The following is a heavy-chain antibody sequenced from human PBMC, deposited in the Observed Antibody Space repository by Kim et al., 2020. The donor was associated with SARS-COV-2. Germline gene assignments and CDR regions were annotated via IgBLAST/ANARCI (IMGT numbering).Heavy chain of an antibody. CDR1: GGSISSYY. CDR3: ARLNYYGSGSSLVSIHGGGYYGMDV. CDR2: IYYSGST. V-gene: IGHV4-59*13. Sequence: SETLSLTCTVSGGSISSYYWSWIRQPPGKGLEWIGYIYYSGSTNYNPSLKSRVTISVDTSKNQFSLKLSSVTAADTAVYYCARLNYYGSGSSLVSIHGGGYYGMDVWGQGTTVTVSS. J-gene: IGHJ6*02. D-gene: IGHD3-10*01.